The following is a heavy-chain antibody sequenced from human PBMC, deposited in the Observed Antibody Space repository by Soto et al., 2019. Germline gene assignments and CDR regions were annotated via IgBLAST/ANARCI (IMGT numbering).Heavy chain of an antibody. V-gene: IGHV3-30*18. CDR1: GFTSSSFV. Sequence: QVQLVESGGGVVQPGRSLRLSCAASGFTSSSFVIHWVRQAPGKGLEWLAVISSDGKNQYYADSVKGRFTISRDNSKNTLYLQVNSLRAEDTAVYFCAKERGVLDAFDIWGQGTMVTDSS. J-gene: IGHJ3*02. CDR3: AKERGVLDAFDI. D-gene: IGHD3-10*01. CDR2: ISSDGKNQ.